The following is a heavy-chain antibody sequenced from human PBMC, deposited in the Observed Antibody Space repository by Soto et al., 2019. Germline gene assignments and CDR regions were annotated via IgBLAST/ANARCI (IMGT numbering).Heavy chain of an antibody. V-gene: IGHV4-34*01. CDR1: GGSFSGYY. J-gene: IGHJ4*02. CDR3: ARAMTTVTTFGY. D-gene: IGHD4-17*01. CDR2: INHSGST. Sequence: PSETLSLTCAVYGGSFSGYYWSWIRQPPGKGLEWIGEINHSGSTNYNPSLKSRVTISVDTSKNQFSLKLSSVTAADTAVYYCARAMTTVTTFGYWGQGTMVTVSS.